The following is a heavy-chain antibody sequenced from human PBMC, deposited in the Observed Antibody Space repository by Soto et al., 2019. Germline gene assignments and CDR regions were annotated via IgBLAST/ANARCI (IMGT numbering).Heavy chain of an antibody. V-gene: IGHV3-30*02. J-gene: IGHJ4*02. CDR1: GFIFSNFA. CDR3: AKGGYTSPFDY. CDR2: IRFDGSKK. Sequence: GGSLRLSCAASGFIFSNFAMYWVRQAPGKGLEWVAVIRFDGSKKDYADSVQGRFTISRDNSKNTLFLHMNSLRAEDTAVYYCAKGGYTSPFDYWGLGTLVTVSS. D-gene: IGHD5-12*01.